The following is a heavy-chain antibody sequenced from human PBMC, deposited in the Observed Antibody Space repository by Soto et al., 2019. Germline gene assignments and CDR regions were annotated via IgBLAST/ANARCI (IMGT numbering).Heavy chain of an antibody. CDR3: ARGRGVVVVPAAREGWFDP. Sequence: SETLSLTCAVSGGSISSSNWWSWVRQPPGKGLEWIGEIYHSGSTNYNPSLKSRVTISVDKSKNQFSLKLSSVTAADTAVYYCARGRGVVVVPAAREGWFDPWGQGTLVTVS. V-gene: IGHV4-4*02. CDR1: GGSISSSNW. D-gene: IGHD2-2*01. J-gene: IGHJ5*02. CDR2: IYHSGST.